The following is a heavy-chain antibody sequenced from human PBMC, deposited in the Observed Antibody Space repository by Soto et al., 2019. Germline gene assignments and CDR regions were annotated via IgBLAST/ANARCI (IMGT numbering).Heavy chain of an antibody. CDR2: INDNGDTT. Sequence: EVQLLESGGGLVQPGGSLRLSCAASGFTFGNYGMAWVRQAPGKGLEWVSHINDNGDTTYYADSVKGRFTVSRDISQSTLYLQMNSLRAEDTAIYYCARNWHTFTIFGVAKRIYYFDYWGQGALVSVSS. CDR1: GFTFGNYG. V-gene: IGHV3-23*01. CDR3: ARNWHTFTIFGVAKRIYYFDY. D-gene: IGHD3-3*01. J-gene: IGHJ4*02.